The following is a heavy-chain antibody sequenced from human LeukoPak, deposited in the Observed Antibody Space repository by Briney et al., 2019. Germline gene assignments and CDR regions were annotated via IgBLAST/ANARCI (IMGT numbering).Heavy chain of an antibody. Sequence: SETLSLTCTVSGDSISSHDWSWIRQPPGKGLEWIGYIYYSGNTNYNPSLKSRVTISVDTSRNQFSLKVSSVTAADTAVYYCARVADSYYYMDVWGKGTTVTVS. CDR3: ARVADSYYYMDV. V-gene: IGHV4-59*11. CDR2: IYYSGNT. J-gene: IGHJ6*03. CDR1: GDSISSHD.